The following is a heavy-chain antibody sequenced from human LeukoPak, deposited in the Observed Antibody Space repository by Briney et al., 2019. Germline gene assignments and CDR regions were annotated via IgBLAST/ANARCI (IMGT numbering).Heavy chain of an antibody. Sequence: PSQTLSLTCTVSGGSISSGGYSWSWIRQHPGKGLEWIGYIYYSGSTYYNPSLKSRVTISVDTSKNQFSLKLSSVTAADTAVYYCAREDIVVVPAAQVGAFDIWGQGTMVTVSS. CDR2: IYYSGST. D-gene: IGHD2-2*01. CDR1: GGSISSGGYS. J-gene: IGHJ3*02. V-gene: IGHV4-31*03. CDR3: AREDIVVVPAAQVGAFDI.